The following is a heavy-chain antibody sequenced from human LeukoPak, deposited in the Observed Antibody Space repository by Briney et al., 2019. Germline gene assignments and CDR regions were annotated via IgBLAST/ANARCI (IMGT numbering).Heavy chain of an antibody. V-gene: IGHV4-34*01. J-gene: IGHJ4*02. D-gene: IGHD1-26*01. CDR3: AAELRLNY. Sequence: SETLSLTCAVYGGSFSGYYWSWIRQPPGKGLEWIGEINHSGSTNYNPSLKSRVTISVDTSKNQFSLKLSSVTAADTAVYYCAAELRLNYWGQGTLVTVSS. CDR2: INHSGST. CDR1: GGSFSGYY.